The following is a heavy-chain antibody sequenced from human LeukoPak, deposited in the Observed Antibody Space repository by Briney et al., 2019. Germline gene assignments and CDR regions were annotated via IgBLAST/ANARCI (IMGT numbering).Heavy chain of an antibody. V-gene: IGHV3-30*18. CDR1: GFTFSSYG. CDR2: MSYDGSNA. CDR3: AKGFDYYYDSSQYYYGMDV. Sequence: GGSLRLSCAASGFTFSSYGMHWVRQAPGKGLEWVALMSYDGSNAYYADSVKGRFTISRDNSKNTVFLQMISLRAEDTAVYYCAKGFDYYYDSSQYYYGMDVWGQGTRSPSP. D-gene: IGHD3-22*01. J-gene: IGHJ6*02.